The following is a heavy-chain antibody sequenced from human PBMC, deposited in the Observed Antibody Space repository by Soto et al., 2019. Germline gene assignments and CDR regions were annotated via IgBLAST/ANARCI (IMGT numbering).Heavy chain of an antibody. V-gene: IGHV1-8*01. Sequence: QVQLVQSGAEVKKPGASVKVSCKASGDTFTSYDINWVRQATGQGLEWMGWMNPNSGNTGYAQNFQGRVTMTRNTAITTAYMELSSLRSEDPAVYYCAGNTHTYGFAYWGQGTLVTVSS. CDR1: GDTFTSYD. CDR3: AGNTHTYGFAY. J-gene: IGHJ4*02. D-gene: IGHD5-18*01. CDR2: MNPNSGNT.